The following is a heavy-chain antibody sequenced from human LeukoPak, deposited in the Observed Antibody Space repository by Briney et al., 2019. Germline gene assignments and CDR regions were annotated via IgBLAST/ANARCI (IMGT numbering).Heavy chain of an antibody. V-gene: IGHV3-23*01. Sequence: GGSLRLSCAASGFTFSSYVMSWVRQAPGKGLEWVSAISGSGGSTYYADSVKGRFTISRDNSKNTLYLQMNSLRAEDTAVYYCAKEYYYDSSGYYWLPDYWGQGTLVTVSS. D-gene: IGHD3-22*01. CDR1: GFTFSSYV. CDR3: AKEYYYDSSGYYWLPDY. J-gene: IGHJ4*02. CDR2: ISGSGGST.